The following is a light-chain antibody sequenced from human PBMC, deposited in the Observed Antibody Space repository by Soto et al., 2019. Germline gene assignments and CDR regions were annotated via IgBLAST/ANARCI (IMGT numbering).Light chain of an antibody. J-gene: IGLJ2*01. CDR2: AVS. V-gene: IGLV2-14*01. CDR3: SSYTNSSAVV. CDR1: SSDIGGYNS. Sequence: QSALTQPASVSGSPGQSITISCTGTSSDIGGYNSVSWYQQHPGKAPKLVIYAVSNRPSGVSSRFSGSKSGNTASLTMSGLQAEDEATYYCSSYTNSSAVVFGGGTKVTVL.